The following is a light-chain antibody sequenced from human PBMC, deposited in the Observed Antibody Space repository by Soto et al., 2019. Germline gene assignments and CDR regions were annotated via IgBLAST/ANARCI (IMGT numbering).Light chain of an antibody. Sequence: EIVGTQSPAKLSVSPGEIATLSCRASQSVSINLAWYQQKPGQAPRLLIYDASSRATGIPDRFSGGGSGTDFTLTISRLEPEDFAVYYSQQSSNWHLTFGGGTKVDIK. CDR1: QSVSIN. V-gene: IGKV3D-20*02. CDR3: QQSSNWHLT. J-gene: IGKJ4*01. CDR2: DAS.